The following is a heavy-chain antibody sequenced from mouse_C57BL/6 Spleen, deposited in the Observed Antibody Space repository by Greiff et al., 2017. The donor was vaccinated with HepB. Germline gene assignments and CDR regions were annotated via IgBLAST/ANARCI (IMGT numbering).Heavy chain of an antibody. J-gene: IGHJ3*01. V-gene: IGHV1-42*01. Sequence: VQLKQSGPELVKPGASVKISCKASGYSFTGYYMNWVKQSPEKSLEWIGEINPSTGGTTYNQKFKAKATLTVDKSSSTAYMQLKSLTSEDSAVYYCARGGLRPLAYWGQGTLVTVSA. D-gene: IGHD2-4*01. CDR3: ARGGLRPLAY. CDR2: INPSTGGT. CDR1: GYSFTGYY.